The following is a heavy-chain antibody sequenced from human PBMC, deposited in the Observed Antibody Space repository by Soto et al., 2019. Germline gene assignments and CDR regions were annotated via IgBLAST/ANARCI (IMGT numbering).Heavy chain of an antibody. CDR1: GGSISSGDYY. CDR2: IYYSGST. J-gene: IGHJ3*02. D-gene: IGHD3-22*01. Sequence: SETLSLTCTVSGGSISSGDYYWSWIRQPPGKGLEWIGYIYYSGSTYYNPSLKRRVTISVDTSKNQFSLKLSSVTAADTAVYYCARDLPDGVYYSSGYYSIAFAIWGQGTMVTLSS. CDR3: ARDLPDGVYYSSGYYSIAFAI. V-gene: IGHV4-30-4*01.